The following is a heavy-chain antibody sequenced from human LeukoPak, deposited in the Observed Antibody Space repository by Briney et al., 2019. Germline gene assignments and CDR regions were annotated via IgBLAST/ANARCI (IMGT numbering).Heavy chain of an antibody. Sequence: QTGGSLRLSCAASGFTFSNYAMSWVRQAPGKGLEWVSAISGSGGNTYYADTVEGRFTISRDNSKNTLYLQMNSLRAEDTAVYYCAPSRGSGSFFDYWGQGTLVTVSS. CDR3: APSRGSGSFFDY. V-gene: IGHV3-23*01. D-gene: IGHD1-26*01. CDR1: GFTFSNYA. CDR2: ISGSGGNT. J-gene: IGHJ4*02.